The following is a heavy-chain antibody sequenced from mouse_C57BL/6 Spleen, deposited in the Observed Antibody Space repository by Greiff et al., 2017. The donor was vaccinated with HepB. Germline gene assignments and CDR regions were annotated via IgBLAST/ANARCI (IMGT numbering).Heavy chain of an antibody. CDR2: IYPGDGDT. CDR3: ARMDYYGSMNFDV. D-gene: IGHD1-1*01. Sequence: QVQLQQSGLELVKPGASVKISCKASGYAFSSSWMNWVKQRPGKGLEWIGRIYPGDGDTNYNGKFKGKATLTADKSTSTAYMQLSSLTSEDSAVYFCARMDYYGSMNFDVWGTGTTVTVSS. J-gene: IGHJ1*03. CDR1: GYAFSSSW. V-gene: IGHV1-82*01.